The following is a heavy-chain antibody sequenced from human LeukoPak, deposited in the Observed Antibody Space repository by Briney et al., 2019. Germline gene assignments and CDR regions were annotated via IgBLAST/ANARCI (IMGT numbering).Heavy chain of an antibody. CDR1: GGSFSGYY. Sequence: SETLSLTCAVYGGSFSGYYWSWIRQPPGKGLEWIGEINHSGSTNYNPPLKSRVTISVDKSNNQCSLKLSSVTVADTAVDYCARGRCSSTSCYPVGYWGQGTLVTVSS. CDR2: INHSGST. V-gene: IGHV4-34*01. CDR3: ARGRCSSTSCYPVGY. J-gene: IGHJ4*02. D-gene: IGHD2-2*01.